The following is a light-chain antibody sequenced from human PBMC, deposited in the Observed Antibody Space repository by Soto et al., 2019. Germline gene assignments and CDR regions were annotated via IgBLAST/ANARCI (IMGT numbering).Light chain of an antibody. V-gene: IGLV2-14*03. CDR2: DVT. Sequence: QSVLTQPASVSGSPGQSITISCAGTSSDVGDYNYVSWYQQHPGKAPKLMIYDVTNRPSGVSNRFSGSKSGNTASLTISGLQTEDEADYHCSSYTGSSTLVFGGGTQLTVL. CDR3: SSYTGSSTLV. J-gene: IGLJ2*01. CDR1: SSDVGDYNY.